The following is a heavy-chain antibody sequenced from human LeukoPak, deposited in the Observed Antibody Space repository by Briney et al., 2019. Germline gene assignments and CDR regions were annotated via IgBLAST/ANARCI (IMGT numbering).Heavy chain of an antibody. Sequence: SETLSLTCTVSGGSIYIINYYWGWIRQPPGKGLEWIGNIYYDGSTYYNPSLKSRVTISVDTSKNQFSLKLSSVTAADTAVYYCAREVVAATMIWFDPWGQGTLVTVSS. CDR2: IYYDGST. CDR1: GGSIYIINYY. J-gene: IGHJ5*02. CDR3: AREVVAATMIWFDP. V-gene: IGHV4-39*07. D-gene: IGHD2-15*01.